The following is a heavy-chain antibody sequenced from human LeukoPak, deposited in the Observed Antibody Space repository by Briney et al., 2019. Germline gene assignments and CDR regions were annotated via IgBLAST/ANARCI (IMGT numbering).Heavy chain of an antibody. V-gene: IGHV1-46*01. J-gene: IGHJ5*02. CDR2: INPSGGST. Sequence: GASVKVSCKASGYTFTSYYMHWVRQAPGQGLEWMGIINPSGGSTSYAQKFQGRVTMTRDTSTSTVYMELSSLRSEDTAVYYCARDNSLEDMAWWFDPWGQGTLVIVSS. CDR1: GYTFTSYY. D-gene: IGHD5-24*01. CDR3: ARDNSLEDMAWWFDP.